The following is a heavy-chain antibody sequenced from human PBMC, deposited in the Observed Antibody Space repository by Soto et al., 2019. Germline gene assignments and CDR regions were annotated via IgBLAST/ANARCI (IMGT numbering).Heavy chain of an antibody. CDR3: AARSCSTSTCFHTGPY. J-gene: IGHJ4*02. V-gene: IGHV1-69*02. CDR2: LIPILDMT. Sequence: QVQLVQSAAEMKKPGSSVKVSCKASGGTFNSYTFSWVRQAPGQGLEWMGRLIPILDMTTYSQSFQCRVTITADKFTNTDYAELSCVSSEDTALYFCAARSCSTSTCFHTGPYWGQGTVVAVSS. D-gene: IGHD2-2*01. CDR1: GGTFNSYT.